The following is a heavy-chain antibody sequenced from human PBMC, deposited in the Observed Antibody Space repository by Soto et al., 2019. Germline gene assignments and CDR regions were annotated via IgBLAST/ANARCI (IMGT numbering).Heavy chain of an antibody. J-gene: IGHJ5*02. CDR3: ARAYVVPAAKTNWFDP. Sequence: SETLSLTCTVSGGSISSGDYYWSWIRQPPGKGLEWIGYIYYSGSTYYNPSLKSRVTISVDTSKNQFSLKLSSVTAADTAVYYCARAYVVPAAKTNWFDPWGQGTPVTVSS. CDR2: IYYSGST. D-gene: IGHD2-2*01. V-gene: IGHV4-30-4*01. CDR1: GGSISSGDYY.